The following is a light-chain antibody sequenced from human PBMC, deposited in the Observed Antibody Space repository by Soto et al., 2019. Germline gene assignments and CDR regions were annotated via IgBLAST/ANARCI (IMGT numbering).Light chain of an antibody. CDR2: AAS. CDR1: QSISSY. Sequence: DIQMTQSPSSLSASVGDRVTITCRASQSISSYLNWYQQKPGKAPILLIYAASSLQSGVPSRFSGSGSWTDFTLTISSLQPEDFATYYCQQSYSAPVHFGQGTKLEIK. J-gene: IGKJ2*01. CDR3: QQSYSAPVH. V-gene: IGKV1-39*01.